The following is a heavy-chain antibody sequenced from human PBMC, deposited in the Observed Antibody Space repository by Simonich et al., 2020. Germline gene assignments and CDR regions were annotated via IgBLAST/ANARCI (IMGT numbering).Heavy chain of an antibody. CDR2: NNPNSGGT. CDR1: GYTFTGYY. D-gene: IGHD2-2*01. V-gene: IGHV1-2*02. Sequence: QVQLVQSGAEVKKPGASVKVSCKASGYTFTGYYMHWVRQAPGQGLGWMGWNNPNSGGTNYAQKFQGRVTMTRDTSISTAYMELGRLRSDDTAVYYCARDPVVPAAVRNAFDIWGQGTMVTVSS. J-gene: IGHJ3*02. CDR3: ARDPVVPAAVRNAFDI.